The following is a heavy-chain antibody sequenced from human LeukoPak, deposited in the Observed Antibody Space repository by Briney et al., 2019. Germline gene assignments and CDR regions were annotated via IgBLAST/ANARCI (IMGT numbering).Heavy chain of an antibody. Sequence: GSLRLSCAASGFTFSSYGMSWVRQAPGKGLEWVSAISGSGGSTYYADSVKGRFTISRDNSKNTLYLQMNSLRAEDTAVYYCAKGYCSSTSCWAQDAFDIWGQGTMVTVSS. J-gene: IGHJ3*02. D-gene: IGHD2-2*01. CDR3: AKGYCSSTSCWAQDAFDI. CDR1: GFTFSSYG. V-gene: IGHV3-23*01. CDR2: ISGSGGST.